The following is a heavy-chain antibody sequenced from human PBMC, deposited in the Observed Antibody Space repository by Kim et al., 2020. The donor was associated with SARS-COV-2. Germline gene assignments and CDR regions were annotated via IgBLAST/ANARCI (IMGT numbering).Heavy chain of an antibody. D-gene: IGHD6-13*01. CDR3: ARYRAAANDY. J-gene: IGHJ4*02. CDR2: ISSAGNFI. CDR1: GFSFSGFS. Sequence: GGSLRLSCAVSGFSFSGFSMNWVRQAPGKGLEWVASISSAGNFIYYADSLKGPFAISRDNAKNSLYLQMSSLRAEDSAVYYCARYRAAANDYWGQGTLVTVSS. V-gene: IGHV3-21*01.